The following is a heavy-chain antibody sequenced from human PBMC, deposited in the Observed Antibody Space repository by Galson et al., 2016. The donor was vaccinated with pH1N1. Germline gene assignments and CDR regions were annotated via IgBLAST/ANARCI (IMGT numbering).Heavy chain of an antibody. CDR1: GDSVSSTNCA. V-gene: IGHV6-1*01. Sequence: CAISGDSVSSTNCAWDWIRQSPSRGLEWLGRTYYRSKWYNDYAVSVQSRITINPDTSKNQLSLHLNSVTPEDTAVYYCARDRGSTLFHNYGMGVWGQGTTVIVSS. D-gene: IGHD3-10*01. CDR3: ARDRGSTLFHNYGMGV. CDR2: TYYRSKWYN. J-gene: IGHJ6*02.